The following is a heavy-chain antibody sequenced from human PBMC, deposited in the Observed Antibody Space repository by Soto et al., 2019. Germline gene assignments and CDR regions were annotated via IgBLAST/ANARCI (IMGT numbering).Heavy chain of an antibody. D-gene: IGHD6-19*01. CDR3: AKGRDVAGYWYVDE. CDR1: GFTFSANG. Sequence: EMQLLESGGDLAQPGGSLRISCAASGFTFSANGMHWVRQAPGKGLEWVSGVIGSGTRRYYADSVKGRFTISRDNSKNTVYLQMNSLRGEDTGVYYCAKGRDVAGYWYVDEWGRGTVVSVSS. CDR2: VIGSGTRR. J-gene: IGHJ2*01. V-gene: IGHV3-23*01.